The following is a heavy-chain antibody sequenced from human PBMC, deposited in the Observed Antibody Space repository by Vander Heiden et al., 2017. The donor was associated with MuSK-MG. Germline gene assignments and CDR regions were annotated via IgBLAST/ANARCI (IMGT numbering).Heavy chain of an antibody. CDR1: GFTFRNYP. J-gene: IGHJ3*02. D-gene: IGHD3-16*01. CDR3: TRDRGGGLRYDASDI. V-gene: IGHV3-30*04. Sequence: QEQLVESGGGVVQPGQSLRLSCAASGFTFRNYPIHCVRQAPGKGLEWVALISYDGVNTYYTHSVKGRFTLSRDNSKNVLFLQLDSLRPEDTALYFCTRDRGGGLRYDASDIWGQGTMVTVSS. CDR2: ISYDGVNT.